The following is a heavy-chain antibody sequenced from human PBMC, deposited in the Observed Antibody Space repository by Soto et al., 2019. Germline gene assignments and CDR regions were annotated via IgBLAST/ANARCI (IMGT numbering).Heavy chain of an antibody. V-gene: IGHV3-30-3*01. J-gene: IGHJ5*02. Sequence: LRLSCAASGFTFSSYAMHWVRQAPGKGLEWVAVISYDGSNKYYADSVKGRFTISRDNSKNTLYLQMNSLRAEDTAVYYCARATHFDWLRLLFDPWGQGTLVTVSS. CDR1: GFTFSSYA. CDR2: ISYDGSNK. CDR3: ARATHFDWLRLLFDP. D-gene: IGHD3-9*01.